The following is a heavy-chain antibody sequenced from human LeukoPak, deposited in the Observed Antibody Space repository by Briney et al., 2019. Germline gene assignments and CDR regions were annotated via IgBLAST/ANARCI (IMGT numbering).Heavy chain of an antibody. CDR1: GGSISSSSYY. CDR2: IYYSGIT. CDR3: VRRVSSTRSYDP. V-gene: IGHV4-39*01. J-gene: IGHJ5*02. Sequence: SETLSLTCTVPGGSISSSSYYWGWICQPRGKDLEWIGSIYYSGITYYNPSLKSRVTISVDTSKNQFSLKLSSVTAADTAVYYCVRRVSSTRSYDPWGQGTLVTVSS. D-gene: IGHD2-2*01.